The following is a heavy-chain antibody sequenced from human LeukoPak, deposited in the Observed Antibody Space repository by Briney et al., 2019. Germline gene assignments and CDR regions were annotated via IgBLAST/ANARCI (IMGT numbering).Heavy chain of an antibody. Sequence: GGSLRLSCAASGFTFSSYSMNWVRQAPGKGLEWVSYISTSSTIIYYADSVKGRFTISRDNGKSSLYLQMNSLRAEDTAVYYCARVDAVMAYYFALWGRGTLVTVSS. CDR3: ARVDAVMAYYFAL. CDR2: ISTSSTII. J-gene: IGHJ4*02. V-gene: IGHV3-48*01. CDR1: GFTFSSYS. D-gene: IGHD5-18*01.